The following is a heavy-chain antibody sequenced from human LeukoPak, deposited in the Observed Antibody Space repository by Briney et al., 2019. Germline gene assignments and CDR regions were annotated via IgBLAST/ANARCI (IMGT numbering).Heavy chain of an antibody. CDR1: GGSFSGYY. CDR2: ISHSGST. CDR3: ASQNRAYCSGGSCYSGYYYYYYMDV. V-gene: IGHV4-34*01. J-gene: IGHJ6*03. D-gene: IGHD2-15*01. Sequence: PSETLSLTCAVYGGSFSGYYWSWIRQPPGKGLEWIGEISHSGSTNYNPSLKSRVTISVDTSKNQFSLKLSSVTAADTAVYYCASQNRAYCSGGSCYSGYYYYYYMDVWGKGTTVTVSS.